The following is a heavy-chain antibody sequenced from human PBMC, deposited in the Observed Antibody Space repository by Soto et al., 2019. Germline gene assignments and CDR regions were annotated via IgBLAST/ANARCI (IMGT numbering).Heavy chain of an antibody. Sequence: GGSLRLSCAASGFTFSSCAMSWVRQAPGKGLEWVSAISGSGGSTSYADSVKGRFTISRDNSKNTLYLQMNSLRAEDTAIYYCAKDWGYYYDSSGYHDYWGQGTLVTVSS. CDR3: AKDWGYYYDSSGYHDY. CDR2: ISGSGGST. V-gene: IGHV3-23*01. D-gene: IGHD3-22*01. J-gene: IGHJ4*02. CDR1: GFTFSSCA.